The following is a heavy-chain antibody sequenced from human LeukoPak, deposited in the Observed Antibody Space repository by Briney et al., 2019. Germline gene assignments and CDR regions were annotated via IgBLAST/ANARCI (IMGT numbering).Heavy chain of an antibody. Sequence: SETLSLTCTVSGASVSSASYWTWIRQPPGKGVEWIAHIYNGVNTNYNPSLKSRVTIPVDTSRSQFSLRLNSVTAADTAVYYCARSRAFNSGAFDPWGQGSLVTVSS. D-gene: IGHD1-26*01. V-gene: IGHV4-61*01. CDR3: ARSRAFNSGAFDP. J-gene: IGHJ5*02. CDR2: IYNGVNT. CDR1: GASVSSASY.